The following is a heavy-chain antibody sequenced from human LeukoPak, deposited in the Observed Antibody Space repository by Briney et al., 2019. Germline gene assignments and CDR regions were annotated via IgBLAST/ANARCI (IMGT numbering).Heavy chain of an antibody. CDR2: IYYSGST. V-gene: IGHV4-59*01. CDR3: ARVGRYGYNLEYFDY. J-gene: IGHJ4*02. D-gene: IGHD5-24*01. Sequence: SETLSLTCTVSGGSISSYHWSWIRQPPGKGLEWIGYIYYSGSTNYNPSLKSRVTISVDTSKNQFSLKLSSVTAADTAVYYCARVGRYGYNLEYFDYWGQGTLVTVSS. CDR1: GGSISSYH.